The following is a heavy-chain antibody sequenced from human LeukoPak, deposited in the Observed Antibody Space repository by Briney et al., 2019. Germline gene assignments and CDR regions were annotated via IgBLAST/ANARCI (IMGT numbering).Heavy chain of an antibody. V-gene: IGHV1-46*01. Sequence: ASVKVSCKASGYTFTSYYMHWVRQAPGQGLEWMGIISPSGGSTSYAQKFQGRVTMTRDTSTSTVYMELSSLRSEDTAVYYCARDQDQNILTGYYNVIGYWGQGTLVTVSS. J-gene: IGHJ4*02. D-gene: IGHD3-9*01. CDR3: ARDQDQNILTGYYNVIGY. CDR1: GYTFTSYY. CDR2: ISPSGGST.